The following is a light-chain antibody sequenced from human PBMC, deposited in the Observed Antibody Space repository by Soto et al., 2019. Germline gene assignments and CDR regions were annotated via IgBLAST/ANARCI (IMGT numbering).Light chain of an antibody. V-gene: IGKV3-15*01. J-gene: IGKJ5*01. CDR3: QQYNNWLIT. Sequence: EVVLTQSQGTLSLSPGERATLSCRASQSVSNNYLAWYQQKPGQAPRLLIYGASTRATGIPARFSGSGSGTEFTLTISSLQSEDFAVYYCQQYNNWLITFGQGTRLEIK. CDR1: QSVSNN. CDR2: GAS.